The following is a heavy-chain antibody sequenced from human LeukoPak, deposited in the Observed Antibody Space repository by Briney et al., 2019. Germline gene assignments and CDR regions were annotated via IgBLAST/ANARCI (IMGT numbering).Heavy chain of an antibody. CDR3: ARRRDFIDY. V-gene: IGHV3-11*01. CDR1: GFTLSDYY. CDR2: SSSSGSTI. D-gene: IGHD3/OR15-3a*01. J-gene: IGHJ4*02. Sequence: GGSLRLSCAASGFTLSDYYMSWIRQAPGKGLEWVSYSSSSGSTIYYADSVKGRFAIPRDNAKNSLYLQMNSLRAEDTAVYYCARRRDFIDYWGQGTLDTVSS.